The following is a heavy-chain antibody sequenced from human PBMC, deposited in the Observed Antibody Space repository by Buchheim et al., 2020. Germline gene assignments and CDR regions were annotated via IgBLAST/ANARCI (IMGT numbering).Heavy chain of an antibody. CDR1: GFTFSSYG. D-gene: IGHD3-22*01. CDR3: AKGEGGYYYDSSGYYSFDY. J-gene: IGHJ4*02. CDR2: ISYDGSNK. V-gene: IGHV3-30*18. Sequence: QVQLVESGGGVVQPGRSLRLSCAASGFTFSSYGMHWVRQAPGKGLEWVAVISYDGSNKYYADSVKGRFTISRDNSKNTLYLRMNSLRAEDTAVYYCAKGEGGYYYDSSGYYSFDYWGQGTL.